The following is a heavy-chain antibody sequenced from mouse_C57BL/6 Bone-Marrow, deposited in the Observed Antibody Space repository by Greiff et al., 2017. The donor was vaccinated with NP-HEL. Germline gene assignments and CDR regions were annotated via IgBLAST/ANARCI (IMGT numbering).Heavy chain of an antibody. CDR2: ISSGGSYT. V-gene: IGHV5-6*01. Sequence: EVKLVESGGDLVKPGGSLKLSCAASGFTFSSYGMSWVRQTPDKRLEWVATISSGGSYTYYPDSVKGRFTISRDNAKNTLYLQMSSLKSENTAMYYCASPITTVVAGGYFDVWGTGTTVTVSS. J-gene: IGHJ1*03. D-gene: IGHD1-1*01. CDR3: ASPITTVVAGGYFDV. CDR1: GFTFSSYG.